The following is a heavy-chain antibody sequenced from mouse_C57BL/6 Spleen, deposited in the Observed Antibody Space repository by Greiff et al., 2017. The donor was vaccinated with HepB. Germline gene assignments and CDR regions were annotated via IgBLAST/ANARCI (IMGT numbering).Heavy chain of an antibody. D-gene: IGHD1-1*01. J-gene: IGHJ4*01. Sequence: EVKLVESGGGLVKPGGSLKLSCAASGFTFSDYGMHWVRQAPEKGLEWVAYISSGSSTIYYADTVKGRFTISRDNAKNTLCLQMTSLRSEETAMYYCARRTVVATRGYAMDYWGQGTSVTVSS. CDR2: ISSGSSTI. CDR1: GFTFSDYG. V-gene: IGHV5-17*01. CDR3: ARRTVVATRGYAMDY.